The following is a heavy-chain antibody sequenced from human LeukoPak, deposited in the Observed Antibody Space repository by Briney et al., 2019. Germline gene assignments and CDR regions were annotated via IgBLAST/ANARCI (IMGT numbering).Heavy chain of an antibody. CDR2: ISSSSSTI. CDR3: ARDGERAPYYYYYMDV. J-gene: IGHJ6*03. V-gene: IGHV3-48*01. Sequence: GGSLRLSCAASGFTFSSYSMNWVRQAPGKGLEWVSYISSSSSTIYYADSVKGRFTISRDNAKNSLYLQMNSLRAEDTAVYYCARDGERAPYYYYYMDVWGKGTTVTVSS. CDR1: GFTFSSYS. D-gene: IGHD1-1*01.